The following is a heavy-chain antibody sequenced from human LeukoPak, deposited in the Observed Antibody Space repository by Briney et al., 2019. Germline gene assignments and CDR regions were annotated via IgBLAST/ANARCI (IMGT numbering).Heavy chain of an antibody. D-gene: IGHD3-22*01. Sequence: GGSLRLSCAASGFTFSDYYMSWIRQAPGKGLEWVSYISSSGSTKYYADPVKGRFTISRDNAKNSLYLQMNSLRAEDTAVYYCATYDSSGYSDYWGQGTLVTVSS. CDR3: ATYDSSGYSDY. CDR2: ISSSGSTK. J-gene: IGHJ4*02. V-gene: IGHV3-11*04. CDR1: GFTFSDYY.